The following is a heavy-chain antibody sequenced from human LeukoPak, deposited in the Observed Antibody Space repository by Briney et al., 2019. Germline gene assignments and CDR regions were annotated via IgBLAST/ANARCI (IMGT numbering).Heavy chain of an antibody. CDR2: INPNSGGT. CDR1: GYTFTSHY. J-gene: IGHJ4*01. V-gene: IGHV1-2*02. CDR3: ARASGDGNFDY. D-gene: IGHD1-14*01. Sequence: GASVKVSCKASGYTFTSHYMHWVRPAPGQRLELMGWINPNSGGTNYAQKFQGRVNMTRDTSISTAYVELSRLRSDDTAVYYCARASGDGNFDYWGQGTLVTVSS.